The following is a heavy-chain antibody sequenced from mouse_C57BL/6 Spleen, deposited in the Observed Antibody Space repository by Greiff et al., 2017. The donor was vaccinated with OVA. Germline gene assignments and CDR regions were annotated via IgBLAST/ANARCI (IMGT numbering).Heavy chain of an antibody. CDR3: ARQLRIFYYYAMDY. CDR2: ISNGGGST. CDR1: GFTFSDYY. D-gene: IGHD1-1*01. Sequence: EVQLVESGGGLVQPGGSLKLSCAASGFTFSDYYMYWVRQTPEKRLEWVAYISNGGGSTYYPDTVKGRFTISRDNAKNTLYLQMSRLKSEDTAMYYCARQLRIFYYYAMDYWGQGTSVTVSS. V-gene: IGHV5-12*01. J-gene: IGHJ4*01.